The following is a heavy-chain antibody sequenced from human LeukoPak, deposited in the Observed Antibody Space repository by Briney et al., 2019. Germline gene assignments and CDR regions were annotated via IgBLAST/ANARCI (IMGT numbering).Heavy chain of an antibody. Sequence: GGSLRLSCAASGFTFNSYWMSWVRQAPGKGLEWVANIKKDGSEKNYVDSVKGRFTISRDNAKNSLYLQMNSLRAEDTAVYYCARSPVRGYSYGTYYYYYYMDVWGKGSTVTVSS. V-gene: IGHV3-7*01. CDR1: GFTFNSYW. CDR2: IKKDGSEK. CDR3: ARSPVRGYSYGTYYYYYYMDV. J-gene: IGHJ6*03. D-gene: IGHD5-18*01.